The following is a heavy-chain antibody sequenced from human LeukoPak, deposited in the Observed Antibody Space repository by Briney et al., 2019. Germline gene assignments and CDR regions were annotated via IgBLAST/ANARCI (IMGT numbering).Heavy chain of an antibody. CDR2: IKPDGSAE. Sequence: GGSLRLSCATSGFTFSSNWMSWVRHAPGRGLEWVANIKPDGSAEYYAASVKGRFTLSRDNAKNSLYLQMNSLRAEDTAVYYCARDFWSGYYPRVYYYGMDVWGQGTTVTVSS. J-gene: IGHJ6*02. CDR1: GFTFSSNW. CDR3: ARDFWSGYYPRVYYYGMDV. V-gene: IGHV3-7*01. D-gene: IGHD3-3*01.